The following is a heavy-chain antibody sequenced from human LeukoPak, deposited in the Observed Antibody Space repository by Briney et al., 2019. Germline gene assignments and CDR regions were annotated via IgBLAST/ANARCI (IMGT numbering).Heavy chain of an antibody. CDR1: GGSISSSS. CDR2: LYTSGST. Sequence: SETLSLTCTVSGGSISSSSWSWIRQPAGKALEWIGRLYTSGSTNYNPSLRSRVTMSGDTSKNQFSLRLSSVTAADTAVYYCARGPYYDSSVYRWFDPGGQGPLVTVS. V-gene: IGHV4-4*07. CDR3: ARGPYYDSSVYRWFDP. D-gene: IGHD3-22*01. J-gene: IGHJ5*02.